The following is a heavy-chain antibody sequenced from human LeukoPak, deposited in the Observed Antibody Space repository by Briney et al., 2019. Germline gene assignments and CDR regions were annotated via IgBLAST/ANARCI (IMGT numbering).Heavy chain of an antibody. Sequence: PGGSLRLSCAASGFTFSSYEMNWVRQAPGKGLEWVSYISSSGSTIYYADSVKGRFTISRDNAKNSLYLQMNSLRAEDTAVYYCARDLYDSSGFDYWGQGTLVTVSS. V-gene: IGHV3-48*03. J-gene: IGHJ4*02. D-gene: IGHD3-22*01. CDR1: GFTFSSYE. CDR2: ISSSGSTI. CDR3: ARDLYDSSGFDY.